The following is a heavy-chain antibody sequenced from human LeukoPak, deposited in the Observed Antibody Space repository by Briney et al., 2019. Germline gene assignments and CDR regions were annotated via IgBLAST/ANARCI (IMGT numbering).Heavy chain of an antibody. J-gene: IGHJ4*02. CDR2: NSSGSSYT. V-gene: IGHV3-21*01. CDR1: VFTFRRFC. D-gene: IGHD5-18*01. CDR3: ARVLAVDTK. Sequence: GGCQSLPRASCVFTFRRFCILWVRRPSAKGLEWCTSNSSGSSYTHYAQSVKGRFTISRNNAKNMLYLKMNSVSAEDTAVYYCARVLAVDTKWGQGTLVTVSS.